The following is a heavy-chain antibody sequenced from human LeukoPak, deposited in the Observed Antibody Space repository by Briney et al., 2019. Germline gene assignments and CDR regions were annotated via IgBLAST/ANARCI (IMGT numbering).Heavy chain of an antibody. CDR1: GFTFSSYC. CDR2: IKQDGSEK. J-gene: IGHJ3*02. V-gene: IGHV3-7*01. Sequence: PGGSLRLSCAASGFTFSSYCMSWVRQAPGKGLEWLANIKQDGSEKYYVDSVKGRFTISRDNAKNSLYLQMNSLRAEDTAVYYGARVDYSDAFDIWGQGTMVTVSS. CDR3: ARVDYSDAFDI. D-gene: IGHD3-10*01.